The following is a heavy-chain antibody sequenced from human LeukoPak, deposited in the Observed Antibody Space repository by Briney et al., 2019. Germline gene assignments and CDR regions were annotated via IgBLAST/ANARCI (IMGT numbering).Heavy chain of an antibody. J-gene: IGHJ3*02. V-gene: IGHV3-23*01. CDR3: AKSWNYYDSSGDDALDI. CDR2: ISGSGGGI. Sequence: GGSLRLSCAASGFTVSSYAMSWVRQAPGKGLEWVSGISGSGGGIYYADSVKGRFTVSRDNSRNTLYLQMNSLRVEDTAVYYCAKSWNYYDSSGDDALDIWGQGTMVTVSS. CDR1: GFTVSSYA. D-gene: IGHD3-22*01.